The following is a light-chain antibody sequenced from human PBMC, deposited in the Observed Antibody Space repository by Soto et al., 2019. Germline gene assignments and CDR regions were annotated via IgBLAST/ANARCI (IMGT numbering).Light chain of an antibody. V-gene: IGKV1-27*01. Sequence: DIQMTQSPSSLSASVGDRVTITCRASQGISNFLAWHQQKPGKVPKLLIYAASTLQSGVPSRFSGIVSGTHFTLTITSLHPEDVATYYCKKDNRSPWTFGQGTKVEIK. CDR3: KKDNRSPWT. J-gene: IGKJ1*01. CDR1: QGISNF. CDR2: AAS.